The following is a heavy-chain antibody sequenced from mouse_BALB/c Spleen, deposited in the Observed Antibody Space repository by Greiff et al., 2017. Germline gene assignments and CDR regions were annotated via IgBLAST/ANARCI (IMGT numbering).Heavy chain of an antibody. D-gene: IGHD2-4*01. CDR1: GFTFSSYT. CDR3: AGYDYDGPAY. CDR2: ISNGGGST. Sequence: EVKLMESGGGLVQPGGSLKLSCAASGFTFSSYTMSWVRQTPEKRLEWVAYISNGGGSTYYPDTVKGRFTISRDNAKNTLYLQMSSLKTEDAAMYYCAGYDYDGPAYWGQGTLVTVSA. V-gene: IGHV5-12-2*01. J-gene: IGHJ3*01.